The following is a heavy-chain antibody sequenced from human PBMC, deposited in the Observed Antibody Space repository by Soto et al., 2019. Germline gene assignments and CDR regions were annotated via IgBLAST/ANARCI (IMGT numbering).Heavy chain of an antibody. V-gene: IGHV4-31*03. D-gene: IGHD2-2*01. J-gene: IGHJ4*02. Sequence: QVQLQESGPGLVKPSQTLSLTCTVSGGSISSGGYYWSWIRQHPGKGLEWIGCIYYSGSTYYNPSLKSRVTISVDTSKNQFSLKLSSVTAADTAVYYCARWKGVPAAMCDYFDYWGQGTLVTVSS. CDR3: ARWKGVPAAMCDYFDY. CDR2: IYYSGST. CDR1: GGSISSGGYY.